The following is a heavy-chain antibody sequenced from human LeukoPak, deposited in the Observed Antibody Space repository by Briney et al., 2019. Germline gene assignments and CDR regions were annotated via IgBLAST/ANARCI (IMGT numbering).Heavy chain of an antibody. Sequence: SETLSLTCAVSGGSISSGGYSWTWIRQPPGKGLEWIGSISHSGPTSYNPSLKSRVTISVDTSKNQFSLKLSSVTAADTAVYYCARSRWHHSTGTDYWGQGTLVTVSS. V-gene: IGHV4-30-2*01. J-gene: IGHJ4*02. CDR2: ISHSGPT. CDR1: GGSISSGGYS. D-gene: IGHD4-17*01. CDR3: ARSRWHHSTGTDY.